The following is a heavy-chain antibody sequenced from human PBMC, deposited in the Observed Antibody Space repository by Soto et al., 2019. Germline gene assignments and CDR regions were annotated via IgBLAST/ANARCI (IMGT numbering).Heavy chain of an antibody. V-gene: IGHV4-39*02. J-gene: IGHJ4*02. CDR2: IYYSGTT. Sequence: QLQLQESGPGLVKPSETLSLTRTVSGGSISSSDSHWAWIRQPPGRGLEWIGSIYYSGTTYYSPSLKSRVTISIDTSKNHFSLRLNSVTAADTAEYYCTRERQSSSHSWGQGTLVTVAS. CDR3: TRERQSSSHS. D-gene: IGHD2-2*01. CDR1: GGSISSSDSH.